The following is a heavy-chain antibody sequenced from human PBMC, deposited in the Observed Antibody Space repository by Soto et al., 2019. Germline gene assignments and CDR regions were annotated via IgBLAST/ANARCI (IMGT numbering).Heavy chain of an antibody. J-gene: IGHJ4*02. CDR1: GRTISSYY. CDR3: ATNTDY. V-gene: IGHV4-59*01. Sequence: PSETLSLTCTVSGRTISSYYWSWIRQPPGKGLEWIGYIYYSGSTNYNPSLKSRVTISVDTSKNQFSLKLSSVTAADTAVYYCATNTDYWGQGTLVTVSS. CDR2: IYYSGST.